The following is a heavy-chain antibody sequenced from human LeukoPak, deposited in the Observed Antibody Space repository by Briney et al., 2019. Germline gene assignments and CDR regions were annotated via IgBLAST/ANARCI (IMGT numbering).Heavy chain of an antibody. Sequence: PGRSLRLSCAASGFTFDDYAMHWVRQAPGKGLEWVSGISWNSGSIGYADSVKGRFTISRDNAKNSLYLQMNSLRAEDMASYYCAKEGGYWGQGTLVTVSS. CDR3: AKEGGY. J-gene: IGHJ4*02. CDR2: ISWNSGSI. CDR1: GFTFDDYA. V-gene: IGHV3-9*03. D-gene: IGHD1-26*01.